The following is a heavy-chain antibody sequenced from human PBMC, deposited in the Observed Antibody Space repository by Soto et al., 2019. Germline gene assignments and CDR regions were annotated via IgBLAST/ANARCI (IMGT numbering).Heavy chain of an antibody. D-gene: IGHD3-3*01. CDR3: AKKVTIYAVDPADY. CDR1: GFTFSNYG. Sequence: PGGSLRLSCAASGFTFSNYGISWGRQAPGKGLEWVSVMSGSGDDAYYADSVKGRFTISRDNSKNMLYLQMNSLRAEDTAVYFCAKKVTIYAVDPADYWGQGTQVTVSS. V-gene: IGHV3-23*01. J-gene: IGHJ4*02. CDR2: MSGSGDDA.